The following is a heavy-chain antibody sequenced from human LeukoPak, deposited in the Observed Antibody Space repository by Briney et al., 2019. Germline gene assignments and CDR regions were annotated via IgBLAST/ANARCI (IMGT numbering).Heavy chain of an antibody. CDR2: ISGSGGST. Sequence: GGSLRLSCAASGFTFSSYAMSWVRQAPGKGLEGVSAISGSGGSTYYADSVKGRFTISRDNSKNTLYLQMNSLRAEDTAVYYCATVHSSGWPYYFDYWGQGTLVTVSS. J-gene: IGHJ4*02. CDR1: GFTFSSYA. CDR3: ATVHSSGWPYYFDY. D-gene: IGHD6-19*01. V-gene: IGHV3-23*01.